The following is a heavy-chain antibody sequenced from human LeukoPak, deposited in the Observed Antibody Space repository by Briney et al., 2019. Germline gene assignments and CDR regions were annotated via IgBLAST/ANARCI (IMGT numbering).Heavy chain of an antibody. CDR1: GGSFSGYY. J-gene: IGHJ6*03. D-gene: IGHD3-3*01. Sequence: SETLSLTCAVYGGSFSGYYWSWIRQPPGKGLEWIGEINHSGSTNYNPSLKSRVTISVDTSKNQFSLKLSSVTAADTAVYYCARGVKYYDFWSGPPHYYYYMDVWGKGTTVTVSS. CDR3: ARGVKYYDFWSGPPHYYYYMDV. CDR2: INHSGST. V-gene: IGHV4-34*01.